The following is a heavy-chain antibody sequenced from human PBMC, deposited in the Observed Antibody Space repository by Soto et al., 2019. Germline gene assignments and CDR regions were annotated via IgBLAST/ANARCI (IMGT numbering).Heavy chain of an antibody. J-gene: IGHJ5*02. CDR2: TYYRSKWYN. D-gene: IGHD3-22*01. V-gene: IGHV6-1*01. CDR1: GDSVSSHSAA. Sequence: PSQTLSLTRVISGDSVSSHSAAWNWIRQSPSRGLEWLGRTYYRSKWYNDYAVSVKSRITINPDTSKNQCSLQLNSVTPEDTAVDYCSGDHTLYYYSSGSPNWFDPWGQGTLVTVSS. CDR3: SGDHTLYYYSSGSPNWFDP.